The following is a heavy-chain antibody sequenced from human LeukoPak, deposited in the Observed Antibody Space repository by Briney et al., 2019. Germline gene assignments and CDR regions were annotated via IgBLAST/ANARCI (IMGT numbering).Heavy chain of an antibody. V-gene: IGHV1-69*05. CDR1: GGTFSSYA. CDR3: AGIAARRRYYYYYMDV. CDR2: IIPIFGTA. D-gene: IGHD6-6*01. Sequence: GASVKVSCKASGGTFSSYAINWVRQAPGQGLEWMGGIIPIFGTANYAQKFQGRVTITTDESTSTAYMELSSLRSEDTAVYYCAGIAARRRYYYYYMDVWGKGTTVTVSS. J-gene: IGHJ6*03.